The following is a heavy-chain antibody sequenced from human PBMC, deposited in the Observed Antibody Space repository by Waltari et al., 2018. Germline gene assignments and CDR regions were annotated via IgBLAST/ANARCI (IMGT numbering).Heavy chain of an antibody. CDR2: ISSSSSYI. J-gene: IGHJ6*02. V-gene: IGHV3-21*01. D-gene: IGHD5-12*01. Sequence: EVQLVESGGGLVKPGGSLRLSCAASGFTFSSYSMNWVRQAPGKGLEWVSSISSSSSYIYYADSVKCRFTISRDNAKNSLYLQMNSLRAEDTSVYYCARASGYSGYDLGSYYYYGMDVWGQGTTVTVSS. CDR3: ARASGYSGYDLGSYYYYGMDV. CDR1: GFTFSSYS.